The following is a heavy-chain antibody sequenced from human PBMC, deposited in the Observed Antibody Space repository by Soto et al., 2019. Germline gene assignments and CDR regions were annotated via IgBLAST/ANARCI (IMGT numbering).Heavy chain of an antibody. D-gene: IGHD5-12*01. V-gene: IGHV4-30-2*01. J-gene: IGHJ4*02. CDR1: GGSISSGGYS. CDR2: IYHSGST. CDR3: AAGGGLPRYY. Sequence: QLQLQESGSGLVKPSQTLSLTCAVSGGSISSGGYSWSWIRQPPGEGLEWIGYIYHSGSTYYNPSPQSRVTRTVDRTKNQFSLKLSSVTAADTAVYYCAAGGGLPRYYWGQGTLVTVSS.